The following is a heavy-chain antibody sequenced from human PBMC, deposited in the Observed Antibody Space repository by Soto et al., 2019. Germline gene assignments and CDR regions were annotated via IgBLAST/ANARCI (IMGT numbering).Heavy chain of an antibody. V-gene: IGHV4-39*01. CDR3: VRHWSSSGNNWFDP. CDR1: GGSIRSTTYY. Sequence: SETLSLTCTVSGGSIRSTTYYWAWIRQSPGKGLEWIGSIYYSGTTYYHPSLKSRVTMSVDTPKNQVSLKLSSMTAADTAVYYCVRHWSSSGNNWFDPWGKGTQVTVSS. D-gene: IGHD1-1*01. CDR2: IYYSGTT. J-gene: IGHJ5*02.